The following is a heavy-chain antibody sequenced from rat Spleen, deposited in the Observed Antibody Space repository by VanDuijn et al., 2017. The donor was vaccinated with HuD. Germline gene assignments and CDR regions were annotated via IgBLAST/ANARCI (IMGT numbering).Heavy chain of an antibody. CDR3: ARLGGLRNWFAY. Sequence: EVQLVESGGGLVQPGRSLKLSCEASGFTFSDFDMACVRQAPAKGLGWVASISTGDDDTYYRDSVKGRFIISRDDEESTLYLQIDSLRSEDTATYFCARLGGLRNWFAYWGQGTLVTVSS. D-gene: IGHD4-3*01. CDR2: ISTGDDDT. CDR1: GFTFSDFD. V-gene: IGHV5-25*01. J-gene: IGHJ3*01.